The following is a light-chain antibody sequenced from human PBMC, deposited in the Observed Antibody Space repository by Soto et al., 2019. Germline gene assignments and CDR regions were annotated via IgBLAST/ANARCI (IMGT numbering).Light chain of an antibody. Sequence: QSVLTQPASVSGSPGQSITISCTGSSSDVGTYNYVSWYQQHPGKAPKLIIYEVTNRPSGVSNRFSGSKSGNTASLTISGLRAEDEADYYCSSYTTRSTFYVFXTGTKVTVL. J-gene: IGLJ1*01. CDR3: SSYTTRSTFYV. CDR1: SSDVGTYNY. V-gene: IGLV2-14*01. CDR2: EVT.